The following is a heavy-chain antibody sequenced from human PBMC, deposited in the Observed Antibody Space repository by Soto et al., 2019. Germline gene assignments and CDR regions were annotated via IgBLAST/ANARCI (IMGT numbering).Heavy chain of an antibody. CDR1: GYSFTGYY. V-gene: IGHV1-2*02. J-gene: IGHJ5*02. D-gene: IGHD3-10*01. CDR3: ARDGNRPLSLGGSIKTKKNWFDP. CDR2: INPNSGGT. Sequence: GASVKVSCKSSGYSFTGYYMHWVRQAPGQGXEWMGWINPNSGGTNYAQKFQGRVTMTRDTSISTAYMELSRLRSDDTAVYYCARDGNRPLSLGGSIKTKKNWFDPLGQGALVTVSP.